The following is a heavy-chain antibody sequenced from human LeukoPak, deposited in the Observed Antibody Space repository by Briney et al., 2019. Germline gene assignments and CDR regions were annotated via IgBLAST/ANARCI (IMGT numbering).Heavy chain of an antibody. CDR2: ISGSGGST. J-gene: IGHJ4*02. Sequence: GGSLRLSCAASGFTFSSYAMSWVRQAPGKGLEWVSAISGSGGSTYYADSVKGRFTISRDNSKNTLYLQMNGLRAEDTAVYYCAKGDSGWYDFDYWGQGTLVTVSS. CDR3: AKGDSGWYDFDY. V-gene: IGHV3-23*01. D-gene: IGHD6-19*01. CDR1: GFTFSSYA.